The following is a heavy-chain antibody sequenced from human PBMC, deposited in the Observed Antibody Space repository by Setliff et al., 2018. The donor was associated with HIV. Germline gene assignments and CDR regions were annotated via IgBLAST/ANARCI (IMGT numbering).Heavy chain of an antibody. CDR1: GGSISNYY. Sequence: SETLSLTCTVSGGSISNYYWSWIRQPPGKGLEWVGCISNTGNTKYNPSLKSRVTISVDTSKNQFSLNLNSVTAADTAVYYCARLGAEDFSDYDWVDYWGQGTLVTVSS. J-gene: IGHJ4*02. CDR2: ISNTGNT. CDR3: ARLGAEDFSDYDWVDY. D-gene: IGHD5-12*01. V-gene: IGHV4-59*12.